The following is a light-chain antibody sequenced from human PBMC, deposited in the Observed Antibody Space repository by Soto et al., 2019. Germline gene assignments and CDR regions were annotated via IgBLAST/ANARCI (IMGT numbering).Light chain of an antibody. CDR1: SSDVGSYNL. J-gene: IGLJ1*01. CDR2: EGS. Sequence: QSALTQPASVSGSPGQSITIYCTGTSSDVGSYNLVSWYQQHPGKAPKLMIYEGSKRPSGVSNRFSGSKSGNTASLTISGLQAEDAADYYCSSYARSSTFHVFGTGTKLTVL. V-gene: IGLV2-23*03. CDR3: SSYARSSTFHV.